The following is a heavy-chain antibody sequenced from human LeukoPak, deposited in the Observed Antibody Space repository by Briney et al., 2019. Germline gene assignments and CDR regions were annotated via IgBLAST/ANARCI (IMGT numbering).Heavy chain of an antibody. V-gene: IGHV4-59*08. D-gene: IGHD3-9*01. CDR2: IYLRGST. CDR3: ARHGPTYYDILTGYSPNWFDP. Sequence: SETLAPTLTILGISINYFYWGLVPQPPRKGPGGGGYIYLRGSTNYNPSLKSRVAISVDTSKNQFSLKLSSVTAADTAVYYCARHGPTYYDILTGYSPNWFDPWGQGTLVTVSS. J-gene: IGHJ5*02. CDR1: GISINYFY.